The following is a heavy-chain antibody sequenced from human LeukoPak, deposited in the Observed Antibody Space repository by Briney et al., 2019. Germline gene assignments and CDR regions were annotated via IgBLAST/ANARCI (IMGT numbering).Heavy chain of an antibody. CDR1: GGSFSGYY. J-gene: IGHJ4*02. D-gene: IGHD2-2*01. CDR3: ARGHCSSTSCYEF. Sequence: SETLSLTCAVYGGSFSGYYWSWIRQPPGKGLEWIGEINHSGSTNYNPSLKSRVTISVDTSKNQFSLKLSSVTAADTAVYYRARGHCSSTSCYEFWGQGTLVTVSS. CDR2: INHSGST. V-gene: IGHV4-34*01.